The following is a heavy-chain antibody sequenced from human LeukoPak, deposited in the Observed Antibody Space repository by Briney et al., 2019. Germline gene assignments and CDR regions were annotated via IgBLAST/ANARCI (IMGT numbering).Heavy chain of an antibody. Sequence: SETLSLTCAVYGGSFSGYYWSWIRQPPGKGLEWIGEINHSGSTSYNPSLKSRVTISVDTSKNQFSLKLSSVTAADTAVYYCARGRVRGVIMSWFDPWGQGTLVTVSS. CDR2: INHSGST. V-gene: IGHV4-34*01. D-gene: IGHD3-10*01. CDR3: ARGRVRGVIMSWFDP. J-gene: IGHJ5*02. CDR1: GGSFSGYY.